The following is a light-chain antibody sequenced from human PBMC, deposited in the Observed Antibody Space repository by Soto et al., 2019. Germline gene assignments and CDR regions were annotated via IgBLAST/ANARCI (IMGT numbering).Light chain of an antibody. Sequence: QSVLTQPPSVSGAPGQRVTISCTGSNSNIGAGYDVHWYQLLPGTAPKLLIYGNISRPSGVPDRFSGSKSGTSASLAITGLQAEDEADYYCQSYDSSLSGYVFGTGTKVTVL. J-gene: IGLJ1*01. CDR1: NSNIGAGYD. CDR3: QSYDSSLSGYV. V-gene: IGLV1-40*01. CDR2: GNI.